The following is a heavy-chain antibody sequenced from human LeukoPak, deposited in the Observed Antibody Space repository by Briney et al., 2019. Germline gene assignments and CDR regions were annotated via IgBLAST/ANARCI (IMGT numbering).Heavy chain of an antibody. Sequence: PSETLSLTCIVSGGSISSSDYYWGWIRQPPGKGLEWIGSIHYTGSTYYNPSLKSRVIISVDTSKNQFSLKLSSVTAADTTVFYCARLRIPNWFDPWGQGTLVTVSS. CDR2: IHYTGST. V-gene: IGHV4-39*01. CDR3: ARLRIPNWFDP. J-gene: IGHJ5*02. CDR1: GGSISSSDYY.